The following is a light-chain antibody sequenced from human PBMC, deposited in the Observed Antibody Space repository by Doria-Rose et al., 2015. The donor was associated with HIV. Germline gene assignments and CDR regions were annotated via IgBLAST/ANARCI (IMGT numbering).Light chain of an antibody. CDR1: QSVSSN. Sequence: EIVLTQSPATLSLSPGERATLSCRASQSVSSNLAWYLQKPGRAPRLLIYDASNRATGIPARFSGSGSGTDFSLTISSLEPEDFAVYFCQQRSNWPPIFTFGPGTKVDI. V-gene: IGKV3-11*01. CDR2: DAS. J-gene: IGKJ3*01. CDR3: QQRSNWPPIFT.